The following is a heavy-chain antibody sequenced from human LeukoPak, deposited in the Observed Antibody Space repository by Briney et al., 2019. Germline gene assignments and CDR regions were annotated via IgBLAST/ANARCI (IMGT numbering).Heavy chain of an antibody. CDR3: ARGGSFVEY. CDR2: ISSGGSTV. Sequence: GGSLRLSCAASGFSFTNYAMSWVRQAPARGPEWVSYISSGGSTVYYADSVKGRFTVSRDNAKNSLYLQMSSLRAEDTAVYYCARGGSFVEYWGQGTLVSVSS. J-gene: IGHJ4*02. CDR1: GFSFTNYA. D-gene: IGHD3-10*01. V-gene: IGHV3-48*03.